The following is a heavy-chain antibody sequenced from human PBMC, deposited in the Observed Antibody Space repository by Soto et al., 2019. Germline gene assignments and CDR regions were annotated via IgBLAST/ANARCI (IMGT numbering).Heavy chain of an antibody. V-gene: IGHV3-74*01. CDR2: INSDGGST. CDR3: ASSLLTPFDY. J-gene: IGHJ4*02. CDR1: GFTFRSYW. Sequence: GGSLRLSCAASGFTFRSYWMHWVRQVPGKGLVWVSRINSDGGSTTYADSVKGRFTISRDNAKSTLYLQLNSLRAEDTAVYYCASSLLTPFDYWGQGTLVTVSS. D-gene: IGHD7-27*01.